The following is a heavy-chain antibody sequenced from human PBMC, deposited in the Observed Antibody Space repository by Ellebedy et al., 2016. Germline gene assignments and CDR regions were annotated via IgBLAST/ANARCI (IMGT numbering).Heavy chain of an antibody. Sequence: GESLKISCAASGFVFSDHYMDWVRQAPGKGLEWVANIRNDESEKYFVDSVKGRFTISRDNAKNSVYLQMSSLRAEDMAVYYCARYGLSGTFDYWGQGTPVTVS. CDR1: GFVFSDHY. CDR2: IRNDESEK. J-gene: IGHJ4*02. V-gene: IGHV3-7*03. D-gene: IGHD3-10*01. CDR3: ARYGLSGTFDY.